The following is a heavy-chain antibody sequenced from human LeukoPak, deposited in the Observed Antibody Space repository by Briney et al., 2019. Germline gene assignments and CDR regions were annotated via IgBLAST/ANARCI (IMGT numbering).Heavy chain of an antibody. CDR1: GGSISSYY. CDR3: ARHAIRLLWFGGSMDV. CDR2: IYYSGST. J-gene: IGHJ6*03. Sequence: SETLSLTCTVSGGSISSYYWSWIRQPPGKGLEWIGYIYYSGSTNYNPSLKSRVTISVDTSKNQFSLKLSSVTAADTAVYYCARHAIRLLWFGGSMDVWGKGTTVTISS. V-gene: IGHV4-59*08. D-gene: IGHD3-10*01.